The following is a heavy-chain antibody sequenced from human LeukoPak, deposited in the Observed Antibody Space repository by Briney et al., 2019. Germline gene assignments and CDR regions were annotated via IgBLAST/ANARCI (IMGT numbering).Heavy chain of an antibody. CDR3: ARQLDHYDNIYYFDY. V-gene: IGHV4-38-2*02. CDR2: IYHSGST. D-gene: IGHD3-22*01. J-gene: IGHJ4*02. Sequence: SETLSLTCTVSGYFISSAYYWGWIRQPPGRGLEWIASIYHSGSTYYNPSLKSRVTISVDTSKNQFSLELSSLTAADTAVYYCARQLDHYDNIYYFDYWGQGTLVTVSS. CDR1: GYFISSAYY.